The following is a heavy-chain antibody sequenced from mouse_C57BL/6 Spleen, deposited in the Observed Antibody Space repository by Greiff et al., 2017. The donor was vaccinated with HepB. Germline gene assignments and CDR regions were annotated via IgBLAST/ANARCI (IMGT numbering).Heavy chain of an antibody. CDR2: IYPGDGDT. CDR1: GYAFSSSW. J-gene: IGHJ3*01. CDR3: AREGDYDAWFAY. D-gene: IGHD2-4*01. V-gene: IGHV1-82*01. Sequence: QVQLQHSGPELVKPGASVKISCKASGYAFSSSWMNWVKQRPGKGLEWIGRIYPGDGDTNYNGKFKGKATLTADKSSSTAYMQLSSLTSEDSAVYFCAREGDYDAWFAYWGQGTLVTVSA.